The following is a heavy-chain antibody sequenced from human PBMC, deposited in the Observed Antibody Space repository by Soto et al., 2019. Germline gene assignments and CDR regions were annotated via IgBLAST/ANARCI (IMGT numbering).Heavy chain of an antibody. CDR2: ISSSGSTI. D-gene: IGHD3-22*01. CDR3: ASRYYFDSSGYQN. V-gene: IGHV3-48*03. CDR1: GFTFSSYE. Sequence: PGGSLRLSCAASGFTFSSYEMNWVRQAPGKGLEWVSYISSSGSTIYYADSVKGRFTISRDNAKNSLYLQMNSLRAEDTAVYYCASRYYFDSSGYQNRGQGTLVTVSS. J-gene: IGHJ4*02.